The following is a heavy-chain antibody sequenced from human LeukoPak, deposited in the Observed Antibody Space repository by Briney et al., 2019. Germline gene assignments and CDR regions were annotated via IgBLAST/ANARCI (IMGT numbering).Heavy chain of an antibody. D-gene: IGHD3-16*01. CDR3: ARGGGRHVEH. CDR2: IKEDGSEK. V-gene: IGHV3-7*05. J-gene: IGHJ1*01. Sequence: PGGSLRLSCAASGFTFSSYGMHWVRQAPGKGLEWVANIKEDGSEKNYVDSVKGRFTISRDNAKNSLYLQMNSLRVEDTAVYYCARGGGRHVEHWGQGTLVTVSS. CDR1: GFTFSSYG.